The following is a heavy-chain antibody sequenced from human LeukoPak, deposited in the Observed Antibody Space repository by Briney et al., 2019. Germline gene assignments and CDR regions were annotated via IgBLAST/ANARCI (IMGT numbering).Heavy chain of an antibody. J-gene: IGHJ4*02. CDR3: AKGYSSSWSGYFDS. V-gene: IGHV3-9*01. D-gene: IGHD2-2*01. Sequence: GGSLRLSCEASGFIFDDFVMFWIRQRPGQGLEWVAGVTWDDYKIDYADSVKGLFTISRDNAKNSLSLQMTRVRPEDTALYYCAKGYSSSWSGYFDSWGQGTLVTVSS. CDR1: GFIFDDFV. CDR2: VTWDDYKI.